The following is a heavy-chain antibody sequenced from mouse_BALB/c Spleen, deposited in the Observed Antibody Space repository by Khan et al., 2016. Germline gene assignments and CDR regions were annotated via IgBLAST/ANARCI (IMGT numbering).Heavy chain of an antibody. CDR1: GDSITSGH. V-gene: IGHV3-8*02. D-gene: IGHD2-4*01. CDR3: ATWDYDCSAFAY. Sequence: EVQLQESGPSLAKPSQTLSLTCSVTGDSITSGHWNWIRKFPGNKFDFMGYISHSGDSYYNPSLKSRISITRDTSKNQYSLQLNSVTTEYTATYYFATWDYDCSAFAYWGQGTLVTVSA. CDR2: ISHSGDS. J-gene: IGHJ3*01.